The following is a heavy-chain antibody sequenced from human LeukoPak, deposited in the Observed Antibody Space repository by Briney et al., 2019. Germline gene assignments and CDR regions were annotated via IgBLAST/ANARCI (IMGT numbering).Heavy chain of an antibody. CDR1: GYSFTSYR. CDR3: ARRHTYYDILTGYRDYYFDY. Sequence: PGESLKISCKGSGYSFTSYRIGWVRQMPGKGLEWMGIIYPGDSDTRYSPSFQGQVTISADKSISTAYLQWSSLKASDTAMYYCARRHTYYDILTGYRDYYFDYWGQGTLVTVSS. CDR2: IYPGDSDT. J-gene: IGHJ4*02. D-gene: IGHD3-9*01. V-gene: IGHV5-51*01.